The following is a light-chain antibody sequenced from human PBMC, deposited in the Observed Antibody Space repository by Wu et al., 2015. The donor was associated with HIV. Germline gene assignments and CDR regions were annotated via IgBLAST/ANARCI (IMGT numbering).Light chain of an antibody. CDR2: DAI. J-gene: IGKJ5*01. CDR3: QQFNNYPIT. Sequence: AVQLTQSPSSLSASIGGTVTITCRARQGISSALAWYQQKPGKPPKLLIYDAILLPSGVPSRFGGSGSGTDFALTISSLQPEDFATYYCQQFNNYPITFGQGTRLDI. V-gene: IGKV1D-13*01. CDR1: QGISSA.